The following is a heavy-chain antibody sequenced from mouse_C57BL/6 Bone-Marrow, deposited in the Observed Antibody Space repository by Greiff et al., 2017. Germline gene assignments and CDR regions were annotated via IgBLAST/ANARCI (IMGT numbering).Heavy chain of an antibody. Sequence: QVQLQQPGAELVKPGASVKLSCKASGYTFTSYWMQWVKQRPGQGLEWMGEIDPSDRYTNYNQKFKGKATVTVDTSSSTAYMQLSSLTSEDSAVDYCARGNRFREYYYCRSYYWYFDVWGTGTTVAVSA. V-gene: IGHV1-50*01. CDR1: GYTFTSYW. CDR3: ARGNRFREYYYCRSYYWYFDV. CDR2: IDPSDRYT. D-gene: IGHD1-1*01. J-gene: IGHJ1*03.